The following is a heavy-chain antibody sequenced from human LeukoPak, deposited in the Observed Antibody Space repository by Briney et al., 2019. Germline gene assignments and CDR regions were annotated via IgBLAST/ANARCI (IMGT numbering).Heavy chain of an antibody. CDR3: ARPIRDYYYYYMDV. Sequence: GGSLRLSCAASGFTFSDYYMSWIRQAPGKGLEWVSYISSSGTTIDYADSVKGRFTISRDNAKNSLFLQMNSLRVEDTAVYYCARPIRDYYYYYMDVWGKGTTVTISS. CDR1: GFTFSDYY. CDR2: ISSSGTTI. J-gene: IGHJ6*03. V-gene: IGHV3-11*01.